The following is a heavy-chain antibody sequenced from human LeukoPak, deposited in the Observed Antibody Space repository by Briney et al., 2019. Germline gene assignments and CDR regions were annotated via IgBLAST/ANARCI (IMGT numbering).Heavy chain of an antibody. CDR1: GYTFTGYY. J-gene: IGHJ2*01. V-gene: IGHV1-2*02. CDR3: ARTIAVAATGYFDL. CDR2: INPNSGGT. D-gene: IGHD6-19*01. Sequence: ASVKVSCKASGYTFTGYYMHWVRQAPGQGLEWMGWINPNSGGTNYAQKFQGRVTMTRDTSISTAYMELSRLRSDDTAVYYCARTIAVAATGYFDLWGRGTLVTVSS.